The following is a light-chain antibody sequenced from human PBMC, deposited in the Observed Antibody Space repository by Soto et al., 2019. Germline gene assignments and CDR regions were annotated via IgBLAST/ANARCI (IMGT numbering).Light chain of an antibody. CDR2: DAS. CDR1: QSVSSD. Sequence: EILVTQSPATLSLSPGERATLSCRASQSVSSDLAWYQQKPGQAPSLLIYDASNRATGIPDRFSGSGSGTDFTLTICRLEPEDSAVYYCQQYGSSGTFGQGTKVDIK. CDR3: QQYGSSGT. J-gene: IGKJ1*01. V-gene: IGKV3-20*01.